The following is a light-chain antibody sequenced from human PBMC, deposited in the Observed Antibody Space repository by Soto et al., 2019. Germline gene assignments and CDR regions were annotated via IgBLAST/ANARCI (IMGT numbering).Light chain of an antibody. CDR3: SSYTDSRTYV. V-gene: IGLV2-14*01. Sequence: QSALTQPASVSGSPGQSITISCTGASSDVGGYNYVSWYQQHPGKAPKLMIYEVSNRPSGVSSRFSGSKSGNTASLTISGLQSEDEADYYISSYTDSRTYVFATGTKVTLL. CDR2: EVS. CDR1: SSDVGGYNY. J-gene: IGLJ1*01.